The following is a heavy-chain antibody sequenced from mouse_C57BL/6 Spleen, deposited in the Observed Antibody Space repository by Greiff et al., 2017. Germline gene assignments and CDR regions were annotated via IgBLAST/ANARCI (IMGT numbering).Heavy chain of an antibody. CDR1: GYTFTSYW. V-gene: IGHV1-69*01. CDR2: IDPSDSYT. D-gene: IGHD1-1*01. Sequence: VQLQQPGAELVMPGASVKLSCKASGYTFTSYWMHWVKQRPGQGLEWIGEIDPSDSYTNYNQKFKGKSTLTVDKSSSTAYMQLSSLTSEDAAVYYCARRYYGSFYYFDYWGQGTTLTVSS. CDR3: ARRYYGSFYYFDY. J-gene: IGHJ2*01.